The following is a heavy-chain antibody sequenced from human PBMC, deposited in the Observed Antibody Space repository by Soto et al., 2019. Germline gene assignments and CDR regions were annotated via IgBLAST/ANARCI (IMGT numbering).Heavy chain of an antibody. CDR3: ARDREMVY. Sequence: GGSLRLSCAASGFTFSSYWMHWVRQAPGKGLVWVSRIGGGGGSTSYADSVKDRFTISRDNAKNMLYLQMNSLRAEDTAVYYCARDREMVYWGQGTLVTVSS. CDR2: IGGGGGST. J-gene: IGHJ4*02. V-gene: IGHV3-74*01. CDR1: GFTFSSYW. D-gene: IGHD2-8*01.